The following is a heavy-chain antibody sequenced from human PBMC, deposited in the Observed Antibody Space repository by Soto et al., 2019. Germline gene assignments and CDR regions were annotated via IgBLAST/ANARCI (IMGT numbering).Heavy chain of an antibody. Sequence: ATVKVSCNASGYTVTGYYMHWVRQAPGQGLEWMGWINPNSGGTNYAQKFQGRVTMTRDTSISTAYMELSRLRSDDTAVYYCARDIAAADNWFDPWGQGTLVTVSS. CDR1: GYTVTGYY. D-gene: IGHD6-13*01. CDR2: INPNSGGT. CDR3: ARDIAAADNWFDP. V-gene: IGHV1-2*02. J-gene: IGHJ5*02.